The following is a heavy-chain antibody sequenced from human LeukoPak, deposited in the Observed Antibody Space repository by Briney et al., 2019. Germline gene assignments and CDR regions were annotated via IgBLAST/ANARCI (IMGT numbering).Heavy chain of an antibody. CDR2: IIPIFGTA. CDR1: GGTFSSYA. CDR3: AGEDHETYYYDSSGYWWYY. J-gene: IGHJ4*02. Sequence: SVKVSCKASGGTFSSYAISWVRQAPGQGPEWMGRIIPIFGTANYAQKFQGRVTITTDESTSTAYMELSSLRSEDTAVYYCAGEDHETYYYDSSGYWWYYWGQGTLVTVSS. D-gene: IGHD3-22*01. V-gene: IGHV1-69*05.